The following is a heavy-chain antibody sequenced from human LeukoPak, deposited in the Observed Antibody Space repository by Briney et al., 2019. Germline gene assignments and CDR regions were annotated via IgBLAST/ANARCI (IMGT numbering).Heavy chain of an antibody. Sequence: GGSLRLSCAASGFTFSSYAMSWVRQAPGKGLEWVSAISGSGGSTYYADSAKGRFTISRDNSKNTLYLQMNSLRAEDTAVYYCAKAPEIAVAGKGFDYWGQGTLVTVSS. J-gene: IGHJ4*02. CDR1: GFTFSSYA. CDR2: ISGSGGST. V-gene: IGHV3-23*01. CDR3: AKAPEIAVAGKGFDY. D-gene: IGHD6-19*01.